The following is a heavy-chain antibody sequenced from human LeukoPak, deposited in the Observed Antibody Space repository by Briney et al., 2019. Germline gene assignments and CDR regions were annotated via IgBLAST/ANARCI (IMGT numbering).Heavy chain of an antibody. D-gene: IGHD5-12*01. CDR3: ARDDALVATGSFDY. CDR2: ISAYNGNT. CDR1: GYTFTSYG. Sequence: GASVKVSCRASGYTFTSYGINWVRQAPGQGLEWMGWISAYNGNTNYAQKLQGRVTMTTDTSTSTAYMELRSLRSDDTAVYYCARDDALVATGSFDYWGQGTLVTVSS. J-gene: IGHJ4*02. V-gene: IGHV1-18*01.